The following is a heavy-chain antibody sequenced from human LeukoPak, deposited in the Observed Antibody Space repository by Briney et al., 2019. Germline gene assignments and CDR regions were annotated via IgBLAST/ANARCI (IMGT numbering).Heavy chain of an antibody. CDR2: IHYSGST. J-gene: IGHJ4*02. CDR1: GGSFSSGGYY. D-gene: IGHD2-21*02. Sequence: SETLSLTCTVSGGSFSSGGYYWSWIRQHPGKGLEWIGYIHYSGSTYYNPSLKSRVSISVDTSKNQFSLKVSSVTAADTAVYYCARGAYCGGDCYDYWGQGTLVTVSS. CDR3: ARGAYCGGDCYDY. V-gene: IGHV4-31*03.